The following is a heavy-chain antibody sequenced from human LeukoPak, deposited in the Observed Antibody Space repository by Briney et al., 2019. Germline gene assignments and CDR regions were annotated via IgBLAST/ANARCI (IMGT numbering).Heavy chain of an antibody. D-gene: IGHD2-15*01. Sequence: PGGSLRLSCAASGFTFSSYSMSWVRQAPGKGLEWVANIKQDGSETCYVDSVKGRFTISRDNAKNSLYLQMNSLRAEDTAVYYCASGQPGWSYWGHGTLVTVSS. CDR1: GFTFSSYS. J-gene: IGHJ4*01. CDR2: IKQDGSET. V-gene: IGHV3-7*01. CDR3: ASGQPGWSY.